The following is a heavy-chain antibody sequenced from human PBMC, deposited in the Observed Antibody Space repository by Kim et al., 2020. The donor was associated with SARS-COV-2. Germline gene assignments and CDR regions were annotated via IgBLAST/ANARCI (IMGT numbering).Heavy chain of an antibody. Sequence: ASVKVSCKASGYTFTSYGISWVRQAPGQGLEWMGWISAYNGNTNYAQKLQGRVTMTTDTSTSTAYMELRSLRSDDTAVYYCARGVYYDFWSGYPNYYYYGMDVWGQGTTVTVSS. CDR3: ARGVYYDFWSGYPNYYYYGMDV. J-gene: IGHJ6*02. CDR1: GYTFTSYG. V-gene: IGHV1-18*01. CDR2: ISAYNGNT. D-gene: IGHD3-3*01.